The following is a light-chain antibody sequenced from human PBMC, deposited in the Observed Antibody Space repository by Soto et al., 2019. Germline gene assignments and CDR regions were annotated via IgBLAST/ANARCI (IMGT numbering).Light chain of an antibody. CDR2: DAS. CDR1: QTVSNQ. Sequence: EMVLTQSPVTLSLSPGERATLSCRASQTVSNQLAWYQQKPGQAPRLLIYDASRMVTGIPARFSGSGSGTDLTLALSSLEPEDIAVYYCQQRAGSSTFGQGTRLEIK. CDR3: QQRAGSST. V-gene: IGKV3-11*01. J-gene: IGKJ5*01.